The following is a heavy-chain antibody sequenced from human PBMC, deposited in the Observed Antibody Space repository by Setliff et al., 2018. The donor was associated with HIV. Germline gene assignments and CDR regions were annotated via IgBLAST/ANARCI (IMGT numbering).Heavy chain of an antibody. J-gene: IGHJ6*02. D-gene: IGHD2-2*01. V-gene: IGHV3-49*04. Sequence: LRLSCTASGFTFGDYAMSWVRQAPGKGLEWVGFIRSKAYGGTTEYVASVKDRFTISRDDSKSLAYLQMNSLKTEDTAVYYCTAMGVEVVSYYYGMDVWGQGTTVTVSS. CDR2: IRSKAYGGTT. CDR3: TAMGVEVVSYYYGMDV. CDR1: GFTFGDYA.